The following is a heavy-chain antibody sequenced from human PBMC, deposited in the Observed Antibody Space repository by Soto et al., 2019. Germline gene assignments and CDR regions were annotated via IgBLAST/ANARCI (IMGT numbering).Heavy chain of an antibody. J-gene: IGHJ5*02. D-gene: IGHD2-15*01. Sequence: GSLRLSWAGSGFTFGDSYMSWIRQAPGKGLEWLSYISPGSRYPAYADSVKGRFTISRDNAKRSLYLQMMSLTAEDTAIYYCVRGGGGGLFDPWGQGTMVTLS. CDR1: GFTFGDSY. V-gene: IGHV3-11*06. CDR3: VRGGGGGLFDP. CDR2: ISPGSRYP.